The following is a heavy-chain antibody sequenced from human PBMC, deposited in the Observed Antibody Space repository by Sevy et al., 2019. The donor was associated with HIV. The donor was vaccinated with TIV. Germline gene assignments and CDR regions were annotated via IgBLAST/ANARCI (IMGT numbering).Heavy chain of an antibody. Sequence: GGSLRLSCVASGFSFSNDWMSWVRQAPGKGLEWVGRIRSKSGGGTTDDAAFAKGRFTVSRDDSKNTLYLQMNSLKTEDTAVYYCAIVHRRDGTIVVPFEKWGQGTLVTVSS. CDR2: IRSKSGGGTT. CDR1: GFSFSNDW. CDR3: AIVHRRDGTIVVPFEK. V-gene: IGHV3-15*01. J-gene: IGHJ4*02. D-gene: IGHD1-26*01.